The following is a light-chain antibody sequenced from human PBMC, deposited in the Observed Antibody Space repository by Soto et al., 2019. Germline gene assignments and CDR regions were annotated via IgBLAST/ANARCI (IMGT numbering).Light chain of an antibody. J-gene: IGLJ3*02. Sequence: QSVLTQPPSASGTPGQRVTISCSGSSSNIGTNYVYWYKQLPGTAPKLLIYCNDQRPSGVPDRLSGSKSGTSASLAISGLRSEDEADYYCATRDNSLSRLVFGGGTKVTVL. CDR1: SSNIGTNY. CDR2: CND. V-gene: IGLV1-47*02. CDR3: ATRDNSLSRLV.